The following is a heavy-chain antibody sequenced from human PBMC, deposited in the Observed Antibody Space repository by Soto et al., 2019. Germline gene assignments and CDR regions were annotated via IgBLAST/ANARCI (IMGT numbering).Heavy chain of an antibody. CDR2: ISYSGST. D-gene: IGHD3-3*01. V-gene: IGHV4-59*08. CDR1: GGSISSHY. CDR3: ARSYFDFWSGSYYYYMDV. J-gene: IGHJ6*03. Sequence: SETLSLTCTVSGGSISSHYWSWIRQPPGKGLECIGYISYSGSTSYNPSLKSRVTISLDTSKNQFSLNLSSVTAADTAVYYCARSYFDFWSGSYYYYMDVWGKGTTVTVSS.